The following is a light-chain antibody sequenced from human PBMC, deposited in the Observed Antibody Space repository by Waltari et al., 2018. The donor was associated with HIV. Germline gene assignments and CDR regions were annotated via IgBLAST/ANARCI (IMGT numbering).Light chain of an antibody. V-gene: IGKV1-5*03. CDR1: QSISTW. Sequence: DIQMTQSPSILSASVGDTVTISCRASQSISTWLAWYHQKPGKAPNLLIYKASKLETGVPSRFSGSGSGNEFTLTITSLQPDDFATYYCQQYKSFPWTFGQGTQVEMK. CDR3: QQYKSFPWT. CDR2: KAS. J-gene: IGKJ1*01.